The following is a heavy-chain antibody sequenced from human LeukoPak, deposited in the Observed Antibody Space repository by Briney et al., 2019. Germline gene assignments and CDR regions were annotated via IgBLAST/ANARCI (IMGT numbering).Heavy chain of an antibody. CDR1: GGSISGYY. Sequence: SETLSLTCSVSGGSISGYYWSWIRQPPGKGLEWIGYVYYSGSTNYNPSLKSRVTISVDTSRNQFSLKLTSVTAADTAVYYCARDIRYGSGSCLRWFDPWGQGTLVTVSS. V-gene: IGHV4-59*01. CDR3: ARDIRYGSGSCLRWFDP. D-gene: IGHD3-10*01. J-gene: IGHJ5*02. CDR2: VYYSGST.